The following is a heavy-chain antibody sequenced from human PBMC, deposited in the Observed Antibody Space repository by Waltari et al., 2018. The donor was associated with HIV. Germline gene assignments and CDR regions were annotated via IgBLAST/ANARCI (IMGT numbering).Heavy chain of an antibody. CDR1: NGYITQSYY. CDR3: VALRTVTGTIDK. Sequence: QLQLQESGPALVKPSETMSLTCTVSNGYITQSYYWGWVRQFPGTGLEWIGSIYSNGVSHYAPSLKSRVALSVDMSKNQFSLTLTAVTAADTSRYFCVALRTVTGTIDKWGQGTLVTVS. V-gene: IGHV4-39*01. J-gene: IGHJ4*02. D-gene: IGHD6-19*01. CDR2: IYSNGVS.